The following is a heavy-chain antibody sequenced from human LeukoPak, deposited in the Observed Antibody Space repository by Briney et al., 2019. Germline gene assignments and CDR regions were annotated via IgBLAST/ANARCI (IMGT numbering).Heavy chain of an antibody. CDR1: GGSFRGYY. Sequence: PSETLSLTCAVYGGSFRGYYWSWIRQPPGKGPEWMGEISHSGSTNCNPSLKSRVTISVDTSKNQFSLKLNSVTAADTAVYFCTRRSRDTDSSSWYFDHWSQGTQVTLSS. CDR3: TRRSRDTDSSSWYFDH. CDR2: ISHSGST. J-gene: IGHJ4*01. D-gene: IGHD6-13*01. V-gene: IGHV4-34*01.